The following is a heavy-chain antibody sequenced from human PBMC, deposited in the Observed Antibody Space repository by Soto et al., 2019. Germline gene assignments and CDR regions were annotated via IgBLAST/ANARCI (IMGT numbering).Heavy chain of an antibody. Sequence: SETLSLTSAVAGGSLNRREWCSWVRQPPGKGLEWIGEIYLNGDTTYNPSLNGRVTISVDRPKNVLSLEVRSVTAADTATYYCVKNGEFSLQNWGQGTLVTVSS. CDR1: GGSLNRREW. CDR2: IYLNGDT. CDR3: VKNGEFSLQN. J-gene: IGHJ1*01. D-gene: IGHD2-8*01. V-gene: IGHV4-4*02.